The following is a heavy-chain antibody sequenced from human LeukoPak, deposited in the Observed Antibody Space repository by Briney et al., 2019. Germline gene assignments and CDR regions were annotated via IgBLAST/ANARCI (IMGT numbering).Heavy chain of an antibody. CDR3: ARDGSGSYAVNWFDP. Sequence: PGGSLRLSCAASGFTFSSYAMHWVRQAPGKGLEYVSAISSNGGSTYYANSVKGRFTISRDNSKNTLYLQMGSLRAEDMAVYYCARDGSGSYAVNWFDPWGQGTLVTVSS. V-gene: IGHV3-64*01. D-gene: IGHD1-26*01. CDR1: GFTFSSYA. J-gene: IGHJ5*02. CDR2: ISSNGGST.